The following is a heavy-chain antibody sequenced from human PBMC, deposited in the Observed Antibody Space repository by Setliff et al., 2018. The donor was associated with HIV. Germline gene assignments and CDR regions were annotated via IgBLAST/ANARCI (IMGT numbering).Heavy chain of an antibody. CDR1: GFTSSSYS. V-gene: IGHV3-21*01. CDR3: ARSGLYDSSGYYLEYFDY. CDR2: ISSSSDYI. D-gene: IGHD3-22*01. Sequence: PGGSLRLSCAVSGFTSSSYSMNWVRQAPGKGLEWVSSISSSSDYIYYADSVEGRFIISRDNAKNSLYLQMISLRAEDTAVYYCARSGLYDSSGYYLEYFDYWGQGTLVTVSS. J-gene: IGHJ4*02.